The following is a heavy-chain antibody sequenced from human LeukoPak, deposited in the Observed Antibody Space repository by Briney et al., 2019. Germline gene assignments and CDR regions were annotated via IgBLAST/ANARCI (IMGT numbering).Heavy chain of an antibody. CDR2: IKEDGSEK. CDR3: ARAEGGYDILTGYFPDY. Sequence: GGSLRLSCAASGFTLSRYWMTWVRQAPGKGLEWVASIKEDGSEKYSVDSVKGRFTISRDNAKNSLFLQMNSLRAEDTAVYYCARAEGGYDILTGYFPDYWGQGTLVTVSS. D-gene: IGHD3-9*01. CDR1: GFTLSRYW. J-gene: IGHJ4*02. V-gene: IGHV3-7*01.